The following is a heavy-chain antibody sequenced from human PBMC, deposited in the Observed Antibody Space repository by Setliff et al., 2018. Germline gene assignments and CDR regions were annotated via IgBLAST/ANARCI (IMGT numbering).Heavy chain of an antibody. V-gene: IGHV1-2*02. J-gene: IGHJ4*02. D-gene: IGHD3-16*02. CDR1: GYTFVGYY. Sequence: ASVKVSCKASGYTFVGYYLHWVRQAPGQGLAWMGWINPKTGGTNYAQKFQGRVTMTRDASINTAFMHLSSLKSDDMAVYYCAREPYDYIWGSYRSPYFDHWGQGALVTVSS. CDR2: INPKTGGT. CDR3: AREPYDYIWGSYRSPYFDH.